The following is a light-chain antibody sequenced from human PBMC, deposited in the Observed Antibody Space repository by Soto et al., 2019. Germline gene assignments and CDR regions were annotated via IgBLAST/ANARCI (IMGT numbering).Light chain of an antibody. V-gene: IGLV2-11*01. J-gene: IGLJ3*02. Sequence: QSVLTQPRSVSGSPGQSVTISCTGTSSDVGAYNYVSWYQQHPGKAPKLMVYDVSQRPSGVPDRFSGSKSGNTASLTISGLQADDDGDYFCCSYAGSYSWVFGGGTKLTVL. CDR2: DVS. CDR3: CSYAGSYSWV. CDR1: SSDVGAYNY.